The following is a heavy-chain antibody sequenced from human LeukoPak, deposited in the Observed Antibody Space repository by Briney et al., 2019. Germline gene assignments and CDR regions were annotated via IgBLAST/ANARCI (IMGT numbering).Heavy chain of an antibody. Sequence: SETLSLTCSVSGGSISSYYWSWIRQPPGKGLEWIGSIYYSGSTYYNPSLKSRVTISVDTSKNQFSLKMSSVTAADTAVYYCARTRYYYNSRSYGAPYYFDYWGQGTLVTVSS. CDR3: ARTRYYYNSRSYGAPYYFDY. V-gene: IGHV4-39*01. CDR2: IYYSGST. CDR1: GGSISSYY. J-gene: IGHJ4*02. D-gene: IGHD3-10*01.